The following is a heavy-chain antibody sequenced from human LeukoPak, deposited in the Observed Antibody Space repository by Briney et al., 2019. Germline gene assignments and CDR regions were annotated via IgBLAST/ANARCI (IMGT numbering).Heavy chain of an antibody. Sequence: SVKVSCKASGGTFSSYVISWVRQAPGQGLEWMGGIIPIFGTANYAQKFQGRVTITADESTSTAYMELSSLRSEDTAVYYCARSHDYGDYGIDYWGQGTLVTVSS. V-gene: IGHV1-69*13. J-gene: IGHJ4*02. CDR1: GGTFSSYV. CDR2: IIPIFGTA. D-gene: IGHD4-17*01. CDR3: ARSHDYGDYGIDY.